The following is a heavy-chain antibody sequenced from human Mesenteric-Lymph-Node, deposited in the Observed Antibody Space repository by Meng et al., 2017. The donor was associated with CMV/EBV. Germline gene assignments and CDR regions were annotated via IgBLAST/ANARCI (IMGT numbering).Heavy chain of an antibody. CDR1: GFTFSSYG. CDR2: IRYDGSNK. V-gene: IGHV3-30*02. D-gene: IGHD3-16*01. CDR3: AKGGRRGNDGLDI. J-gene: IGHJ3*02. Sequence: GESLKISCAASGFTFSSYGMHWVRQAPGKGLEWVAFIRYDGSNKYYADSVKGRFTISRDNSKNTLYLQMNSLRAEDTAVYYCAKGGRRGNDGLDIWGQGTMVTVSS.